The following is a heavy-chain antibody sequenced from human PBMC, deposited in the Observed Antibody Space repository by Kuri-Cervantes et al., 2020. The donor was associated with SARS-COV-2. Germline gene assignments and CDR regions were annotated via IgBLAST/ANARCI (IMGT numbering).Heavy chain of an antibody. Sequence: GESLTLSCAASGFTFSRYAMHWVRQAPGKGLEWVAVISYDGSNKDYTASGKGRFTISRDNSQNTLYLQMKSLRTEDTALYYCARDRVGVHDSWGQGTLVTVSS. CDR2: ISYDGSNK. J-gene: IGHJ4*02. CDR3: ARDRVGVHDS. D-gene: IGHD2-21*01. CDR1: GFTFSRYA. V-gene: IGHV3-30-3*01.